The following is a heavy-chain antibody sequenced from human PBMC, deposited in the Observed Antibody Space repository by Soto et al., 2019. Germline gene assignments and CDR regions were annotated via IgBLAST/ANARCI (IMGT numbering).Heavy chain of an antibody. V-gene: IGHV4-30-4*01. J-gene: IGHJ6*02. CDR2: IYYSGST. CDR3: AREGVVSGYYYVMDV. CDR1: GGSISSGDYY. D-gene: IGHD3-10*01. Sequence: QVQLQESGPGLVKPSQTLSLTCTVSGGSISSGDYYWSWIRQPPGKGLEWIGYIYYSGSTYYNPSLKSRVTISVDTSKNQFSLKLSSVTAADTAVYYCAREGVVSGYYYVMDVWGQGTTVTVSS.